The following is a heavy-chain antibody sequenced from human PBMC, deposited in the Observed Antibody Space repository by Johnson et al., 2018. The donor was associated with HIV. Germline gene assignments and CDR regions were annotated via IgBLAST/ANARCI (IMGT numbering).Heavy chain of an antibody. CDR2: INWNGGRT. Sequence: VQLVESGGGEVRPGGSLRLSCAASGFSFDDYGMSWVRQAAGKGLEWVSGINWNGGRTGYADSVKGRFTISRDNAKNSLYLQMNSLRAGDTAGYYCARWLDTTFGIWGQGTMVAVSS. CDR1: GFSFDDYG. J-gene: IGHJ3*02. V-gene: IGHV3-20*04. D-gene: IGHD5-18*01. CDR3: ARWLDTTFGI.